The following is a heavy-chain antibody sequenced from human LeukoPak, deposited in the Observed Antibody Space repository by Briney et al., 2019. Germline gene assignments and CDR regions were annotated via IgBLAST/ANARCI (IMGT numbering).Heavy chain of an antibody. CDR1: GYIFSNFG. D-gene: IGHD5-18*01. V-gene: IGHV1-18*01. CDR2: INPHTSKT. CDR3: ARDFTVDTAMDAFDY. Sequence: ASVKVSCRASGYIFSNFGISWVRQAPGQGPEWMGWINPHTSKTNYAQKFQGRVTMTTDTSTSTAYMELRSLRSDDTAVYYCARDFTVDTAMDAFDYWGQGTLVTVSS. J-gene: IGHJ4*02.